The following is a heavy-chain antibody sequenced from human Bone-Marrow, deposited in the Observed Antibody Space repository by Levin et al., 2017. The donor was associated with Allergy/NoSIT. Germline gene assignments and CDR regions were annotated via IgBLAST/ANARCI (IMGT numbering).Heavy chain of an antibody. Sequence: GGSLRLSCAASGFTVSSNYMAWVRQAPGKGLEWVSVIYSTGTTYYADSVKGRFTISRDNSKNTLYLQMNSLRAEDTAVYYCSSAPGFTDYWGKGTLVTVSS. V-gene: IGHV3-66*01. CDR3: SSAPGFTDY. J-gene: IGHJ4*02. CDR2: IYSTGTT. CDR1: GFTVSSNY.